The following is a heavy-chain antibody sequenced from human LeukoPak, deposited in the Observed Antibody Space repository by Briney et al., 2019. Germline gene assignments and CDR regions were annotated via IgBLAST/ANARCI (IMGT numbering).Heavy chain of an antibody. CDR1: GGSISSYY. J-gene: IGHJ3*02. Sequence: SETLSLTCTVSGGSISSYYWSWIRQPAGKGLEWIGRIYTSGSTNYNPSLKSRVTMSVDTSKNQFSLKLSSVTAADTAVYYCARSDVYCSSTSCDIDAFDIWGQGTMVTVSS. D-gene: IGHD2-2*01. V-gene: IGHV4-4*07. CDR2: IYTSGST. CDR3: ARSDVYCSSTSCDIDAFDI.